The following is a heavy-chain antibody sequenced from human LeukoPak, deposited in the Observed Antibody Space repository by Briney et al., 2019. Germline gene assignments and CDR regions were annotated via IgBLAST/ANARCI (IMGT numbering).Heavy chain of an antibody. D-gene: IGHD6-19*01. CDR1: GFTFSSYS. CDR2: INHSGST. Sequence: GSLRLSCAASGFTFSSYSMNWVRQAPGKGLEWIGEINHSGSTNYNPSLKSRVTISVDTSKNQFSLKLSSVTAADTAVYYCAINGIAVADTFDYWGQGTLVTASS. V-gene: IGHV4-34*08. J-gene: IGHJ4*02. CDR3: AINGIAVADTFDY.